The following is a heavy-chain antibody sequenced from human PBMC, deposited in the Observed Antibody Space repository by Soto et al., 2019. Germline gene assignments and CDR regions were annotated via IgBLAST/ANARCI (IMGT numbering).Heavy chain of an antibody. CDR1: GFTFSSYG. V-gene: IGHV3-33*01. J-gene: IGHJ4*02. CDR3: ARDPEGAHVFAFDY. D-gene: IGHD1-26*01. Sequence: QVQLVESGGGVVQPGRSLRLSCAASGFTFSSYGMHWVRQAPGKGLEWVAVIWYDGSNKYYADSVKGRFTISRDNSKNPLYLQMNSLRAEDTAVYYCARDPEGAHVFAFDYWGQGTLVTVSS. CDR2: IWYDGSNK.